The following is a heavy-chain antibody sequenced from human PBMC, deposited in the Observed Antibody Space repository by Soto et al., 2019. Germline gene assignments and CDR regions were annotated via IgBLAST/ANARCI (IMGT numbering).Heavy chain of an antibody. V-gene: IGHV3-15*01. J-gene: IGHJ4*02. CDR1: GFTPSNAK. Sequence: GGSLRLSCAASGFTPSNAKMSWVRQAPGKGLEWVGWITNRNEGGTTEYAAPVRGRFTISRDDSKNVLFLDMVSLKTEDTGVYFCTTIPGITFYGVVLDYWGQGTPVTVSS. D-gene: IGHD3-3*01. CDR3: TTIPGITFYGVVLDY. CDR2: ITNRNEGGTT.